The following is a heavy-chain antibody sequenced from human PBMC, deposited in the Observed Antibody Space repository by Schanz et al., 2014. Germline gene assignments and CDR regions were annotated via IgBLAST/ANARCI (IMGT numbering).Heavy chain of an antibody. CDR3: ARARYTGYDCSGY. V-gene: IGHV1-2*02. CDR2: INPNSGET. D-gene: IGHD5-12*01. Sequence: QVQLVQSGAEVKEPGASVKVSCKASGYIFSSYAIHWVRQAPGQGLEWMGWINPNSGETNYEQKFKGRVTLTSDTSISTAFMELSGLTSDDTATYFCARARYTGYDCSGYWGQGTLLIVSS. CDR1: GYIFSSYA. J-gene: IGHJ4*02.